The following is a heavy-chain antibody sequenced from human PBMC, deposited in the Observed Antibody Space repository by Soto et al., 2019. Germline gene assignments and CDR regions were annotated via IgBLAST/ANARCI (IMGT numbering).Heavy chain of an antibody. V-gene: IGHV1-8*01. Sequence: GASVKVSCKASGYTFTSYDINWVRQATGQGLEWMGWMNPNSGNTGYAQKFQGRVTMTRNTSISTAYMELSSLRSEDTAVYYCARGSRGYDFWSGYYYQPVFDCWGQGTLVTVSS. CDR2: MNPNSGNT. J-gene: IGHJ4*02. CDR1: GYTFTSYD. D-gene: IGHD3-3*01. CDR3: ARGSRGYDFWSGYYYQPVFDC.